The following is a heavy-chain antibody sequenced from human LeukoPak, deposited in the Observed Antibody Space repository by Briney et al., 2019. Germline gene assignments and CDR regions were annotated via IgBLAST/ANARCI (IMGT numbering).Heavy chain of an antibody. CDR1: GYTFTSYG. J-gene: IGHJ4*02. CDR2: VSADNGNT. Sequence: ASVKVSCKASGYTFTSYGISWVRQAPGQGLEWMGWVSADNGNTNYAQKLQGRVTMTTDTSTSTAYMELRSLRSDDTAVYYCARDRGYGSGSPFDYWGQGTLVTVSA. D-gene: IGHD3-10*01. V-gene: IGHV1-18*01. CDR3: ARDRGYGSGSPFDY.